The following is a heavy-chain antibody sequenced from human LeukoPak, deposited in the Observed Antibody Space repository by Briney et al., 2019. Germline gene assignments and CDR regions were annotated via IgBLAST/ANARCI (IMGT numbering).Heavy chain of an antibody. D-gene: IGHD6-13*01. CDR2: MNPNSGNT. Sequence: ASVKVSCKASGYTFTSYDINWVRQATGQGLEWMGWMNPNSGNTGYAQKFQGRVTMTRNTSISTAYMELSSLRSEDTAVYYCASSYSSSWDDAFDIWGQGTMVTVSS. CDR1: GYTFTSYD. CDR3: ASSYSSSWDDAFDI. V-gene: IGHV1-8*01. J-gene: IGHJ3*02.